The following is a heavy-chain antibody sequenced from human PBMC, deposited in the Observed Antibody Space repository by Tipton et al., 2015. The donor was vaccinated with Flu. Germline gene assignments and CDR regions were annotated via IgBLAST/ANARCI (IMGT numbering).Heavy chain of an antibody. D-gene: IGHD3-16*01. V-gene: IGHV3-66*04. CDR2: IYSSGRT. Sequence: SLRLSCVASGFTVTSNYMSWVRQAPGKGLEWVSCIYSSGRTYHEDSVKGRFTISRDRAEKSLYLQMNSLRAEDTAVYYCARHIIWGTYWYFDLWGRGTLVTVSS. CDR1: GFTVTSNY. CDR3: ARHIIWGTYWYFDL. J-gene: IGHJ2*01.